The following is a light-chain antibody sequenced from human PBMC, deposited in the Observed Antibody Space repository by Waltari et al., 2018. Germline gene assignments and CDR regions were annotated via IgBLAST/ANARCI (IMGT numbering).Light chain of an antibody. CDR2: DVN. CDR1: SSDVGSFDS. V-gene: IGLV2-11*01. CDR3: CSYAGTYILI. J-gene: IGLJ2*01. Sequence: QSALTQPRSVSGSPGQSVTISCTGTSSDVGSFDSVSWYQHYPGKAPKRMIEDVNKRPSGVPDRFSGSKSGNTASLTISGLQAEDEAVYYCCSYAGTYILIFGGGTKLTVL.